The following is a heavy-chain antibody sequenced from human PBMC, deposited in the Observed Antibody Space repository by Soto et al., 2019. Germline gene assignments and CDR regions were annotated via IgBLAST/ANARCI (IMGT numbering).Heavy chain of an antibody. D-gene: IGHD4-17*01. CDR3: AREVYGDYKGGYYFDY. V-gene: IGHV3-30-3*01. CDR1: GFTFSSYA. J-gene: IGHJ4*02. Sequence: QVQLVESGGGVVQPGRSLRLSCAASGFTFSSYAMHWVRQAPGKGLEWVAVISYDGSNKYYADSVKGRFTISRDNSKNTLYLQMNILRAEDTAVYYCAREVYGDYKGGYYFDYWGQGTLVTVSS. CDR2: ISYDGSNK.